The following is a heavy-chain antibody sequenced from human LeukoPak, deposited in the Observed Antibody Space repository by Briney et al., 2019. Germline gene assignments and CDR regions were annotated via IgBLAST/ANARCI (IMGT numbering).Heavy chain of an antibody. CDR2: ISTSGITI. V-gene: IGHV3-48*03. J-gene: IGHJ5*02. D-gene: IGHD6-6*01. Sequence: GGSLRLSCAASGFTFSNYEMNWVRQAPGKGLEWVSYISTSGITIYYADSVKGRFIISRDNAKNSLYLQMNSLRAEDTAVYYCARVNKFVSSSSGLAWGQGTLVTVSS. CDR1: GFTFSNYE. CDR3: ARVNKFVSSSSGLA.